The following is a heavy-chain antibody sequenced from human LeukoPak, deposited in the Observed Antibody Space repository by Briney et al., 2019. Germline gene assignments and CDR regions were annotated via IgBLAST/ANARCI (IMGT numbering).Heavy chain of an antibody. V-gene: IGHV1-18*01. D-gene: IGHD3-10*01. CDR1: GYTFASYG. J-gene: IGHJ4*02. CDR2: ISAYNGNT. CDR3: ARDYGYGSASSFFDY. Sequence: ASVKVSCKASGYTFASYGISWVRQAPGQGLEWMGWISAYNGNTNYAQKLQGRGTMTTDTSTSTAYMELRSLRSDDTSVYHCARDYGYGSASSFFDYWGQGTLVTVSS.